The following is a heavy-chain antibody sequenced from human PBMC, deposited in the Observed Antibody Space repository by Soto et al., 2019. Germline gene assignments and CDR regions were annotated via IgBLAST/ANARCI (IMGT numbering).Heavy chain of an antibody. CDR1: GGSFTSYY. Sequence: QMQLQESGPGLVKPSETLSLSCTVSGGSFTSYYWGWIRQPPGKEMEWIGYVHHSWGSAYNPSLQSRVAISLDPSKSQFSLKLTSVTATDTALYYCARQGFGPLHGLVDVWGQGTTVIVSS. V-gene: IGHV4-59*08. CDR3: ARQGFGPLHGLVDV. J-gene: IGHJ6*02. D-gene: IGHD3-10*01. CDR2: VHHSWGS.